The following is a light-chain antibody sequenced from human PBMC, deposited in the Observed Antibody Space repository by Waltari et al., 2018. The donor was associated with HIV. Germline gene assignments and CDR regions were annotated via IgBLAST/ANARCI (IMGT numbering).Light chain of an antibody. Sequence: DVVMTQSPLSLPVSLGQPASISCRSSQSLVYSDGETFLNWFHQRPGQSPRRLIYKVSKRDSGVPDRISGSGSGTDFTLKINRVEAEDVGIYYCMQGTHWPYTFGQETKLEIK. V-gene: IGKV2-30*01. J-gene: IGKJ2*01. CDR1: QSLVYSDGETF. CDR3: MQGTHWPYT. CDR2: KVS.